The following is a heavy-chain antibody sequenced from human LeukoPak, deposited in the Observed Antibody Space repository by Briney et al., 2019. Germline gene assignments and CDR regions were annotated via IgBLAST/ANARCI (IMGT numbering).Heavy chain of an antibody. J-gene: IGHJ4*02. Sequence: ASVKVSCKTYGYTFTDYYMHWVRQAPGQGLEWMAWINPNTGTTNYAQRFQGRVTVTWDTSISTAYMELSRLISDDTAVYYCTRGRPVSSSGSLEGHWGQGTLVTVSS. D-gene: IGHD2-2*01. CDR3: TRGRPVSSSGSLEGH. CDR2: INPNTGTT. CDR1: GYTFTDYY. V-gene: IGHV1-2*02.